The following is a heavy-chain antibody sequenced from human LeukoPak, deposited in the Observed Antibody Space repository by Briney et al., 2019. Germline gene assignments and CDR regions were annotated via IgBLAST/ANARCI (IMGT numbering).Heavy chain of an antibody. CDR1: GFTFGSYA. Sequence: GGSLRLSCAASGFTFGSYAMNWVRQAPGKGLEWVSGISNSGGKRYYADSVKGRFTISRDNSKNTLYLQMNSLRAEDTAVYYCAKDHKWELLGYAFDIWGQGTMVTVSS. V-gene: IGHV3-23*01. J-gene: IGHJ3*02. CDR3: AKDHKWELLGYAFDI. CDR2: ISNSGGKR. D-gene: IGHD1-26*01.